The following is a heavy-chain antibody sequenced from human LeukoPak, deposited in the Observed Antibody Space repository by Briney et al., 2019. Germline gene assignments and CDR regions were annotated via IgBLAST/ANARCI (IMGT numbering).Heavy chain of an antibody. CDR2: ISGSGGST. J-gene: IGHJ4*02. CDR3: AKAVYYYDSSGYYYFDY. Sequence: GGSLRLSCAASGFTFSSYAMSWVRQAPGKGLEWVSAISGSGGSTYYADSVKGRFTISRDNSKNTLYLQMNSLRAEDTVVYYCAKAVYYYDSSGYYYFDYWGQGTLVTVSS. D-gene: IGHD3-22*01. V-gene: IGHV3-23*01. CDR1: GFTFSSYA.